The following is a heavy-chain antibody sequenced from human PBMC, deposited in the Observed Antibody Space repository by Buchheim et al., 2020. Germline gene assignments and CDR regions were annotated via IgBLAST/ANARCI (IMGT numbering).Heavy chain of an antibody. CDR2: ISYDGSNK. CDR1: GFTFSSYG. D-gene: IGHD3-10*01. V-gene: IGHV3-30*18. J-gene: IGHJ4*02. CDR3: AKGFGELSYY. Sequence: QVQLVESGGGVVQPGRSLRLSCAASGFTFSSYGMHWVRQAPGKGLEWVAVISYDGSNKYYADSVKGRFTISRDNSKNTLHLQMNSLRAEDTAVYYCAKGFGELSYYWGQGTL.